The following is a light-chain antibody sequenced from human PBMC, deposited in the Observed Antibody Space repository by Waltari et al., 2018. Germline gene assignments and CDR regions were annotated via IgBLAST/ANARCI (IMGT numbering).Light chain of an antibody. Sequence: QSILTQPPSVSGAPGQRVTIPCTGSSSHIGAGYAVHWYQQVPGTAPKLLIYGNSNRPSGVPDRFSGSKSGTSASLDITGLQAEDEADYYCQSYDSSLSGSGVFGGGTKLTVL. CDR3: QSYDSSLSGSGV. J-gene: IGLJ3*02. CDR1: SSHIGAGYA. CDR2: GNS. V-gene: IGLV1-40*01.